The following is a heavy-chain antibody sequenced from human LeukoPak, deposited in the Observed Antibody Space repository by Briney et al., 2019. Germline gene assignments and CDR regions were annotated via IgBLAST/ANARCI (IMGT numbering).Heavy chain of an antibody. D-gene: IGHD3-3*01. Sequence: ASVKVSCKASGYTFTSYGISWVRQAPGQGLEWMGWISAYNGNTNYAQKLQGRVTMTTDTSTSTAYMELRSLRSDDTAVYYCAIFWSGYYDTGRYMDVWGQGTTVTVSS. CDR3: AIFWSGYYDTGRYMDV. V-gene: IGHV1-18*01. CDR2: ISAYNGNT. CDR1: GYTFTSYG. J-gene: IGHJ6*02.